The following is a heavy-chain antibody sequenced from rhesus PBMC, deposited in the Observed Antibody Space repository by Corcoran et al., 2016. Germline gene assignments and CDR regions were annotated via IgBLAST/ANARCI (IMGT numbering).Heavy chain of an antibody. J-gene: IGHJ4*01. D-gene: IGHD4-23*01. V-gene: IGHV3S5*01. CDR1: GFTFSSYG. Sequence: EVQLVETGGGLVQPGGSLKLSCAASGFTFSSYGMSWVRQAPGKGLEWVSAINSGGGSTYYADSVKGRFTISRDNSKNTLSLQMNSLRAEDTAVYYCATGGKGYSNYGYLDYWGQGVLVTVSS. CDR2: INSGGGST. CDR3: ATGGKGYSNYGYLDY.